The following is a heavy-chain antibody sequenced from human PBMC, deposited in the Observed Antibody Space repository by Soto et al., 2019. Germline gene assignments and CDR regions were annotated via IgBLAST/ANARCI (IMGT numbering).Heavy chain of an antibody. CDR3: AKGPDGSGYYHNWFDS. V-gene: IGHV3-23*01. CDR2: ISRTGDSA. Sequence: EVHLLESGGALVQPGGSLTLSCAASGFSFSDYAMSWVRQAPGKGLEWVSSISRTGDSAYYADSVKGRFAISRGRSKNRLSLQMNRLRVEDTAFYYCAKGPDGSGYYHNWFDSWGPGTLITVSS. D-gene: IGHD3-22*01. J-gene: IGHJ5*01. CDR1: GFSFSDYA.